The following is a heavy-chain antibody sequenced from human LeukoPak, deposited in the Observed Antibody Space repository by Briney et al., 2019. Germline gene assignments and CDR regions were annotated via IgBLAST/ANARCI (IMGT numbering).Heavy chain of an antibody. V-gene: IGHV1-69*05. CDR1: GGTFSSYA. D-gene: IGHD6-13*01. CDR3: ARERGSSSWYDFDY. J-gene: IGHJ4*02. CDR2: IIPIFGTA. Sequence: SVXXSXXASGGTFSSYAISWVRQAPGQGLEWMGGIIPIFGTANYAQKFQGRVTITTDESTSTAYMELSSLRSEDTAVYYCARERGSSSWYDFDYWGQGTLVTVSS.